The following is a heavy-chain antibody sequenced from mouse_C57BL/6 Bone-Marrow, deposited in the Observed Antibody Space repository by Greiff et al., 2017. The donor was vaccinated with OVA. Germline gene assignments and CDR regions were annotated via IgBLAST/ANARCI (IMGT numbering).Heavy chain of an antibody. V-gene: IGHV1-69*01. D-gene: IGHD1-1*01. Sequence: VQLQQPGAELVMPGASVKLSCKASGYTFTSYWMHWVKQRPGQGLEWIGEIDPSDSYTNYNQKFKGKSTLTVDKSSSAAYMQLSSLTSEDSAVYYCARAITTVVATREYYEVWGTGTTVTVSS. CDR2: IDPSDSYT. CDR3: ARAITTVVATREYYEV. J-gene: IGHJ1*03. CDR1: GYTFTSYW.